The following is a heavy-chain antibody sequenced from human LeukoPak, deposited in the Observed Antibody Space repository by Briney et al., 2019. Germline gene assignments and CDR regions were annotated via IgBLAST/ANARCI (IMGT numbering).Heavy chain of an antibody. D-gene: IGHD1-26*01. J-gene: IGHJ5*02. CDR1: GFTFSDYS. CDR2: ISSRSLHI. V-gene: IGHV3-21*01. Sequence: GGSLRLSCAASGFTFSDYSMNWVRQAPGEGLEWVSSISSRSLHIHYADSVKGRFTISRDNVKNSLYLQMNSLRAEDTAVYYCARDSRHHRFLYWDWFDPWGQGTLVTVSS. CDR3: ARDSRHHRFLYWDWFDP.